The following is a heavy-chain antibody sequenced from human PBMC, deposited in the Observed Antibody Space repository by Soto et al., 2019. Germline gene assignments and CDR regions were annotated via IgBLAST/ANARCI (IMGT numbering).Heavy chain of an antibody. J-gene: IGHJ4*02. CDR3: ARDRGKVTTMVY. D-gene: IGHD4-17*01. CDR2: ISYDGSNK. Sequence: QVQLVESGGGVVQPGRSLRLSCAASGFTFSSYAMHWVRQAPGKGLEWVAVISYDGSNKYYADSVKGRFTISRDNSKNPLYLQMNSLRAEDTAVYYCARDRGKVTTMVYWGQGTLVTVSS. CDR1: GFTFSSYA. V-gene: IGHV3-30-3*01.